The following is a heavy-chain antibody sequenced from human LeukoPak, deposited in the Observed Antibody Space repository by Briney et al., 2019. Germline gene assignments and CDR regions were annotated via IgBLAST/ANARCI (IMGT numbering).Heavy chain of an antibody. CDR2: IYYSGST. V-gene: IGHV4-59*08. Sequence: SETLSLTCTVSGGSISSYYWSWIRQPPGKGLEWIGYIYYSGSTNYNPSLKSLVTISVDPSKNQFSLKLSSLTAADTAVYYCARLPPLPPGVPAAMGWFDPWGQGTLVTVSS. CDR3: ARLPPLPPGVPAAMGWFDP. CDR1: GGSISSYY. J-gene: IGHJ5*02. D-gene: IGHD2-2*01.